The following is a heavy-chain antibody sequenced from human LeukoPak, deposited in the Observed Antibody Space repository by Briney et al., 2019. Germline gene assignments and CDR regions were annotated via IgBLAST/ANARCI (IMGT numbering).Heavy chain of an antibody. Sequence: GGSLRLSCAASGFTFSSYSMNWVRQAPGKGLEWVSSISSSSSYIYYADSVKGRFTISRDNAKNSLYLQMNSLRAEDTAVYYCARALTLGIAVAGTFAGWGQGILVTVSS. CDR3: ARALTLGIAVAGTFAG. J-gene: IGHJ4*02. V-gene: IGHV3-21*01. D-gene: IGHD6-19*01. CDR1: GFTFSSYS. CDR2: ISSSSSYI.